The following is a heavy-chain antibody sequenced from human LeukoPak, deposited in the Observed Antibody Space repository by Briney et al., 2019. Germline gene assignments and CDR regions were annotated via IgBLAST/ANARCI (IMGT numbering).Heavy chain of an antibody. D-gene: IGHD3-10*01. CDR1: GGSIGSGSYY. V-gene: IGHV4-61*02. CDR2: IYTSGCA. Sequence: SQTLSLTCTVSGGSIGSGSYYWSWIRQPAGKGLEWIGRIYTSGCAHYNPSLKSRVTISVDTSKNQFSLKLSSVTAADTAVYYCARLYGSGRKEPVRYMDVWGKGTTVTVSS. CDR3: ARLYGSGRKEPVRYMDV. J-gene: IGHJ6*03.